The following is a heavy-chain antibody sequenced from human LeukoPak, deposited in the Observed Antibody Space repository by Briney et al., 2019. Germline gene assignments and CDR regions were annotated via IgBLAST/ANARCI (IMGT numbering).Heavy chain of an antibody. D-gene: IGHD2-2*01. V-gene: IGHV3-30*04. J-gene: IGHJ4*02. Sequence: GGSLRLSCAASGFTFSSYAMHWVRQAPGKGLEWVAVISDDGSNKYYADSVKGRFTISRDNSKNTLYLQMNSLRAEDTAVYYCAREEGYCSSTSCYATHYFDYWGQGTLVTVSS. CDR3: AREEGYCSSTSCYATHYFDY. CDR1: GFTFSSYA. CDR2: ISDDGSNK.